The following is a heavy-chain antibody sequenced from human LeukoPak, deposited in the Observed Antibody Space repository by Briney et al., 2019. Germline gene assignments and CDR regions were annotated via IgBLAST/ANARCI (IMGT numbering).Heavy chain of an antibody. D-gene: IGHD5-12*01. CDR3: AEVSDSGYDHRKYYFDY. J-gene: IGHJ4*02. CDR1: GFTFSSYA. CDR2: ISGSGGST. V-gene: IGHV3-23*01. Sequence: GGSPRLSCAASGFTFSSYAMSWVRQAPGKGLEWVSAISGSGGSTYYADSVKGRFTISRDNYKNTLYLQMNSLRAEDTAVYYCAEVSDSGYDHRKYYFDYWGQGTLVTVSS.